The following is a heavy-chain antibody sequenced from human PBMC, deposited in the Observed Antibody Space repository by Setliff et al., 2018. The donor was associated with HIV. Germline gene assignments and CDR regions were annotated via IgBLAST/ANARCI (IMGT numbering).Heavy chain of an antibody. CDR2: FDPEDDGT. CDR1: GHRLTELS. Sequence: ASVKVSCKVSGHRLTELSIHWVRQAPGEGLEWVGGFDPEDDGTVYAEKFQGRVTMTEDTSTDTAYMALSSLGSEDTAMYYCATSGFYDILTGPTPGAFDIWGQGTLVTVSS. D-gene: IGHD3-9*01. J-gene: IGHJ3*02. V-gene: IGHV1-24*01. CDR3: ATSGFYDILTGPTPGAFDI.